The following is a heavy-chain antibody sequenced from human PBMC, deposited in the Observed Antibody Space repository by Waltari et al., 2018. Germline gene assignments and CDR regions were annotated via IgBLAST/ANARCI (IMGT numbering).Heavy chain of an antibody. D-gene: IGHD3-3*01. V-gene: IGHV4-34*01. CDR1: GGSFRGYY. CDR3: ARVPPPYYDFWSGYPNLKYYFDY. CDR2: INHSGST. J-gene: IGHJ4*02. Sequence: QVQLQQWGAGLLKPSETLSLTCAVYGGSFRGYYWSWIRQPPGKGPEWIGEINHSGSTNYNPSLKSRVTISVDTSKNQFSLKLSSVTAADTAVYYCARVPPPYYDFWSGYPNLKYYFDYWGQGTLVTVSS.